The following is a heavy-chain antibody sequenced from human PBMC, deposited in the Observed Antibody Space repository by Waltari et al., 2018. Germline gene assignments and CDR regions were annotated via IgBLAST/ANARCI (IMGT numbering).Heavy chain of an antibody. D-gene: IGHD3-22*01. CDR2: IYSGGST. CDR3: AKGGAYYDSSGYYLIDY. CDR1: GFTFSSYA. J-gene: IGHJ4*02. Sequence: EVQLLESGGGLVQPGGSLRLSCAASGFTFSSYAMSWVRQAPGKGLEWVSVIYSGGSTYYADSVKGRFTISRDNSKNTLYLQMNSLRAEDTAVYYCAKGGAYYDSSGYYLIDYWGQGTLVTVSS. V-gene: IGHV3-23*03.